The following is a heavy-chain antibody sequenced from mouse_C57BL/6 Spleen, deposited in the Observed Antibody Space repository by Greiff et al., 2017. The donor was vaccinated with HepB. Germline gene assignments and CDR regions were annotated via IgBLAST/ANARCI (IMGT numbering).Heavy chain of an antibody. J-gene: IGHJ2*01. CDR3: ARSGYYYGSRGDYFDY. D-gene: IGHD1-1*01. CDR1: GYAFSSSW. Sequence: QVQLQQSGPELVKPGASVKISCKASGYAFSSSWMNWVKQRHGKGLEWIGRIYPGDGDTNYNGQFKGKATLTADKSSSTAYMQLSSLTSEDSAVYFCARSGYYYGSRGDYFDYWGQGTTLTVSS. CDR2: IYPGDGDT. V-gene: IGHV1-82*01.